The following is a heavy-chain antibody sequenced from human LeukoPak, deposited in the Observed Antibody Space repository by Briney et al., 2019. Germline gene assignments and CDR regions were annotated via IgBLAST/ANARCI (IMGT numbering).Heavy chain of an antibody. J-gene: IGHJ4*02. CDR3: AKGDCSGGSCYPNFDY. CDR1: GFTFSSYA. V-gene: IGHV3-23*01. D-gene: IGHD2-15*01. CDR2: ISGSGGST. Sequence: GGSLRLSRAASGFTFSSYAMSWVRQAPGKGLEWVSAISGSGGSTYYADSVKGRFTISRDNSKNTLYLQMNSLRAEDTAVYYCAKGDCSGGSCYPNFDYWGQGTLVTVSS.